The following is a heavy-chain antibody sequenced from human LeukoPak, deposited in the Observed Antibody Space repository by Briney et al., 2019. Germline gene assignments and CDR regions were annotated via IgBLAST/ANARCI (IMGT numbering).Heavy chain of an antibody. CDR3: ARGIPYYDFWSGLDY. D-gene: IGHD3-3*01. Sequence: PSETLSLTCTVSGGSISSYYWSWIRQSPGKGLEWIGYIYYSGSTNYNPSLKSRVTISVDTSKNQLSPKLSSVTAADTAVYYCARGIPYYDFWSGLDYWGQGTLVTVSS. CDR1: GGSISSYY. V-gene: IGHV4-59*01. J-gene: IGHJ4*02. CDR2: IYYSGST.